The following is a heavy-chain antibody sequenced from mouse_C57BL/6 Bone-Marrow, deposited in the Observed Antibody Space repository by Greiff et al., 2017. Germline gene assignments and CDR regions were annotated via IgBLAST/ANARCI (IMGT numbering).Heavy chain of an antibody. J-gene: IGHJ2*01. Sequence: VQLQQPGAELVKPGASVKLSCKASGYTFTSYWMQWVKQRPGQGLEWIGEIDPSDRYTNYNQKFKGKATLTVDTSSSTAYMQLSSLTSEDSAVYYCAREDSNYLYYFDYWGEGTTLTVSS. CDR2: IDPSDRYT. CDR1: GYTFTSYW. V-gene: IGHV1-50*01. CDR3: AREDSNYLYYFDY. D-gene: IGHD2-5*01.